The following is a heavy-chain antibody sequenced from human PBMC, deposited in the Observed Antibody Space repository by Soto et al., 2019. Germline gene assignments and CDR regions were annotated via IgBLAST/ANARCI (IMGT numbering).Heavy chain of an antibody. CDR1: GYTFTNHG. Sequence: QVQLVQSGTEVKKPGASVKVSCKTSGYTFTNHGINWVRQAPGQGLEWMGWINPYNANTNYAQKLQGRVTMTTDTSKSTAYMDLRSLTSDDTAVYYGARDRVAGIWGDAFDIWGQGTVVTVSS. V-gene: IGHV1-18*04. CDR2: INPYNANT. D-gene: IGHD3-16*01. CDR3: ARDRVAGIWGDAFDI. J-gene: IGHJ3*02.